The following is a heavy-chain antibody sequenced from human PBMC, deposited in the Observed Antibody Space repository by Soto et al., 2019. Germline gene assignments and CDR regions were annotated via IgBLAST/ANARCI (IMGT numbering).Heavy chain of an antibody. CDR3: ARIKWGLDYYNGMDV. CDR1: GYSVSDYF. J-gene: IGHJ6*02. Sequence: ASVKVSCKASGYSVSDYFIQWVRQAPGQGLEWVAWINPKSAATNYAKKFQGRVSLTWDTSFSTAYMELTRLRPDDTAVYYCARIKWGLDYYNGMDVWGQGTTVTVSS. V-gene: IGHV1-2*02. CDR2: INPKSAAT. D-gene: IGHD1-26*01.